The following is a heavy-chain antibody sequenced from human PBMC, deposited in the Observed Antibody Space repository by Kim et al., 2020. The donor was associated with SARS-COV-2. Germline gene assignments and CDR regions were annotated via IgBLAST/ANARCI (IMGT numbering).Heavy chain of an antibody. CDR1: GYTFTGYY. CDR3: ARDPGFLEWLSFPFDY. Sequence: ASVKVSCKASGYTFTGYYMHWVRQAPGQGLEWMGWINPNSGGTNYAQKFQGRVTMTRDTSISTAYMELSRLRSDDTAVYYCARDPGFLEWLSFPFDYWGQGTLVTVSS. V-gene: IGHV1-2*02. CDR2: INPNSGGT. D-gene: IGHD3-3*01. J-gene: IGHJ4*02.